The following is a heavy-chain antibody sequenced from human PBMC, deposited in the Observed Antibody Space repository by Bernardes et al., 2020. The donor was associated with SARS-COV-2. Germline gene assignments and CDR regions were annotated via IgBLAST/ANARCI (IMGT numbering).Heavy chain of an antibody. V-gene: IGHV4-4*07. J-gene: IGHJ4*02. CDR1: GDSINGHY. D-gene: IGHD2-2*02. CDR3: ARIVPTAISLASYYFDF. CDR2: IYSSGST. Sequence: SETLSLTCTISGDSINGHYWNWVRQPAGKGLEWIGRIYSSGSTNYNPSLKSRVTMSVDRSKNQFSLNLTSLTAADTAVYYCARIVPTAISLASYYFDFWGQGILVTVSS.